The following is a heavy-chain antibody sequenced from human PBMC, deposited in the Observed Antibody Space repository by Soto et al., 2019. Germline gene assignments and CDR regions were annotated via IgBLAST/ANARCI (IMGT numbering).Heavy chain of an antibody. CDR2: IIPIFDTT. D-gene: IGHD2-2*01. V-gene: IGHV1-69*06. CDR3: APIPGIVVVPASIRDS. J-gene: IGHJ4*02. CDR1: GGTFSSYT. Sequence: ASVKVSCKASGGTFSSYTVSWVRQAPGQGLEWMGGIIPIFDTTSYAQNFQGRVTITADTSTSTVYMELNRLRSSDTAVYYCAPIPGIVVVPASIRDSWGPGTLVTVSS.